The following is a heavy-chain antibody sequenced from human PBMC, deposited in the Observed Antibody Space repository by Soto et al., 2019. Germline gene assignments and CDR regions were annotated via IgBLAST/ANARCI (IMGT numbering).Heavy chain of an antibody. CDR1: GYTFTGYY. CDR2: INPDSGGT. Sequence: ASMKVSCNASGYTFTGYYMHWVRQAPGQGLEWMGFINPDSGGTNYAQKFQGSVTMTREKSISTAYMELSRLRSDDTAVYYCARTSGRYSDTSGYLGXWGHVTLLTVSX. D-gene: IGHD3-22*01. J-gene: IGHJ4*01. V-gene: IGHV1-2*02. CDR3: ARTSGRYSDTSGYLGX.